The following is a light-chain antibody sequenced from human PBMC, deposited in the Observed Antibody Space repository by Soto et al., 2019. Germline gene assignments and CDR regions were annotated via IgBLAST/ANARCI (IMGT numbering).Light chain of an antibody. J-gene: IGLJ2*01. CDR2: DTS. CDR3: SLSFYGARSVV. CDR1: TGGVSTTHY. Sequence: QAVVTQEPSLIVSPGGTVTLTCGSSTGGVSTTHYPYWFQQKPGQAPRTLIHDTSNRHSWTPARFSGSLLGGKAALTLSGAQAEDEADYYCSLSFYGARSVVFGGGTKVTVL. V-gene: IGLV7-46*01.